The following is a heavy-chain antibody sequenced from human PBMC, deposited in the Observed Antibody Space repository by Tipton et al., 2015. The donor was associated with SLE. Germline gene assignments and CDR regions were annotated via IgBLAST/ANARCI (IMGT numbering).Heavy chain of an antibody. D-gene: IGHD6-13*01. V-gene: IGHV4-38-2*02. CDR3: ARAGSSSWLYYYYYGMDV. CDR2: IYHSGST. CDR1: GDTISDHY. Sequence: TLSLTCTVSGDTISDHYWSWIRQPPGKGLGWVGSIYHSGSTYYNPSLKSRVTISVDTTKDQFSLKLSSVTAADTAVYYCARAGSSSWLYYYYYGMDVWGQGTTVTVSS. J-gene: IGHJ6*02.